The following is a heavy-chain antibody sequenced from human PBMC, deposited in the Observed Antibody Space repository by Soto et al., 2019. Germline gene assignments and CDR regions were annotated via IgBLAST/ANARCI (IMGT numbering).Heavy chain of an antibody. CDR1: GFSLSDYA. CDR3: VRDCSSSGWSVWRH. D-gene: IGHD6-19*01. CDR2: ISGSGDKT. V-gene: IGHV3-23*01. J-gene: IGHJ4*02. Sequence: EVQLLQSGGDLAQPGGSLRLSCEASGFSLSDYAMTCVRQAPGKGLEWVSGISGSGDKTSYADSVKGRVIISRDTSKNTVYLQLHNLRAEDTALYYCVRDCSSSGWSVWRHWGQGTLVTVSS.